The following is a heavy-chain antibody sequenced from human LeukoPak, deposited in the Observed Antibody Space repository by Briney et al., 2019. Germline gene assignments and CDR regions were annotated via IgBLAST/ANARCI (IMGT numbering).Heavy chain of an antibody. Sequence: GASVKVSCKASGYTFTSYGISWVRPAPGQGLEWMGWISAYNGNTNYAQKLQGRVTMTTDTSTSTAYMELRSLRSDDTAVYYCARSLYSGSYYRFGYWGQGTLVTVSS. CDR2: ISAYNGNT. D-gene: IGHD1-26*01. CDR3: ARSLYSGSYYRFGY. V-gene: IGHV1-18*01. J-gene: IGHJ4*02. CDR1: GYTFTSYG.